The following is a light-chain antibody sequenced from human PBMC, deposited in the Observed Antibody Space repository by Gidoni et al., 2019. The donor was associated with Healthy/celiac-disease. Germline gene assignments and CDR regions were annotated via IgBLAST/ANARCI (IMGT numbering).Light chain of an antibody. CDR1: KLGDKY. V-gene: IGLV3-1*01. J-gene: IGLJ2*01. Sequence: SSESTPPPSVSVSPGQTASITCSGDKLGDKYACWYQQMPGQSPVLVIYQDSKLPSGIPERSSGSNSGNTATLTISGTQAMDEADYYCQAWDSSTSVFGGGTKLTVL. CDR3: QAWDSSTSV. CDR2: QDS.